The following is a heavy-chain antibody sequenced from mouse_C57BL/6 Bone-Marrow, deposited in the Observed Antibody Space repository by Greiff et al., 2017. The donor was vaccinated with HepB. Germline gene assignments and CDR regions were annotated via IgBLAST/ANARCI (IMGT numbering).Heavy chain of an antibody. Sequence: QVQLQLSGAELARPGASVKLSCKASGYTFTSYGISWVKQRTGQGLEWIGEIYPRSGNTYYNEKFKGKATLTADKSSSTAYMELRSLTSVDSAVYILAVRLYVAWFAYWGQGTLVTVSA. CDR3: AVRLYVAWFAY. CDR1: GYTFTSYG. CDR2: IYPRSGNT. V-gene: IGHV1-81*01. J-gene: IGHJ3*01. D-gene: IGHD6-1*01.